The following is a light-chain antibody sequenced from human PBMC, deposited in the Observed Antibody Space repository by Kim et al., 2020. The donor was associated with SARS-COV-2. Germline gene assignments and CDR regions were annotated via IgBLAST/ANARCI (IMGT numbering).Light chain of an antibody. CDR3: QQYNNSPPCT. Sequence: EIVMTQSPATLSVSAGETATLSCRASQSISSNLAWYQQQPDQAPSLLIYGASTTPTGIPPRFSGSGSGTEFTLTISSLQSEDFAVYYCQQYNNSPPCTFGQGTLLDIK. CDR2: GAS. CDR1: QSISSN. J-gene: IGKJ1*01. V-gene: IGKV3-15*01.